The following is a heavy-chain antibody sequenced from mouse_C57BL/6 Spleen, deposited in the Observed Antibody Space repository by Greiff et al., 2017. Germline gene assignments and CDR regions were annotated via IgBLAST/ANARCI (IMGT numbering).Heavy chain of an antibody. J-gene: IGHJ3*01. Sequence: EVQLVESGGDLVKPGGSLKLSCAASGFTFSSYGMSWVRQTPDKRLEWVATIRSGGSYNYYPDSVKGRITISRDNAKNTLSLQMSSLKSADTAMYYFARHGGDSSWFAYWGPGALVTVSA. CDR3: ARHGGDSSWFAY. CDR1: GFTFSSYG. CDR2: IRSGGSYN. V-gene: IGHV5-6*01.